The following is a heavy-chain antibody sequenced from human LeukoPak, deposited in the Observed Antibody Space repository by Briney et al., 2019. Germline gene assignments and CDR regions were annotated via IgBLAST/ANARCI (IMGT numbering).Heavy chain of an antibody. Sequence: SETLSLTCTVPGGSISSGSYYWSWIRQPAGKGLEWIGRIYTSGSTNYNPSLKSRVTISVDTSKNQFSLKLSSVTAADTAVYYCARGPGLYYYYYMDVWGKGTTVTVSS. CDR3: ARGPGLYYYYYMDV. CDR1: GGSISSGSYY. J-gene: IGHJ6*03. V-gene: IGHV4-61*02. CDR2: IYTSGST.